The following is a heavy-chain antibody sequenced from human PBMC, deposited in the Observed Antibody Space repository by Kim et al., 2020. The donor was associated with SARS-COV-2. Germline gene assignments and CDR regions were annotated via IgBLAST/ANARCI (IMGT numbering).Heavy chain of an antibody. D-gene: IGHD3-22*01. V-gene: IGHV4-31*03. CDR3: ARNKGITMIVVVTGWFDP. Sequence: SETLSLTCTVSGGSISSGGYYWSWIRQHPGKGLEWIGYIYYSGSTYYNPSLKSRVTISVDTSKNQFSLKLSSVTAADTAVYYCARNKGITMIVVVTGWFDPWGQGTLVTVSS. J-gene: IGHJ5*02. CDR1: GGSISSGGYY. CDR2: IYYSGST.